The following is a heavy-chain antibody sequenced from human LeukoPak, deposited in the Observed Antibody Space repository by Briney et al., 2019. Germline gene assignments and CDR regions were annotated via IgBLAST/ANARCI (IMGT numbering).Heavy chain of an antibody. V-gene: IGHV3-74*01. CDR2: INSAGSST. CDR3: ARFDYGDLNFDY. CDR1: GFTFSSYA. J-gene: IGHJ4*02. D-gene: IGHD4-17*01. Sequence: GGSLRLSCAASGFTFSSYAMSWVRQAPGKGLVWVSRINSAGSSTSYADSVKGRFTISRDNAKNTLYLQMNSLRAEDTAVYYCARFDYGDLNFDYWGQGTLVTVSS.